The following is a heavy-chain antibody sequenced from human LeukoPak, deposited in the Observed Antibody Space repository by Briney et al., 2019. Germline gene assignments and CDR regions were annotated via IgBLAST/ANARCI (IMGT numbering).Heavy chain of an antibody. CDR1: GYTFTSYG. CDR2: ISAYNGNT. Sequence: ASVKVSCKASGYTFTSYGISWVRQAPGQGLEWMGWISAYNGNTNYAHKLQGRVTMTTDTSTSTAYMELRSLRSDDTAVYYCARDLRIVVVPAAMPFLGYWGQGTLVTVSS. V-gene: IGHV1-18*01. CDR3: ARDLRIVVVPAAMPFLGY. J-gene: IGHJ4*02. D-gene: IGHD2-2*01.